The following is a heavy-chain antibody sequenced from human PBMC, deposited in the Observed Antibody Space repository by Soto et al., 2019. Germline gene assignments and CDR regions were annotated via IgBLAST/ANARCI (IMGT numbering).Heavy chain of an antibody. J-gene: IGHJ6*03. D-gene: IGHD1-20*01. CDR2: MNPNSGNT. CDR1: GYTFTSYD. V-gene: IGHV1-8*01. Sequence: QVQLVQSGAEVKKPGASVKVSCKASGYTFTSYDINWVRQDTGQGLEWMGWMNPNSGNTGYAQKFQGRVTMTRNTSISTAYMELSSLRSEDTAVYYCASQSSITGKRNYYYMDVWGKGTTVTVSS. CDR3: ASQSSITGKRNYYYMDV.